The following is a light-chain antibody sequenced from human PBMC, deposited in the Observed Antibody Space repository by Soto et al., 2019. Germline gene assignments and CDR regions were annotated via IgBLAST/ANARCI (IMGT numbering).Light chain of an antibody. CDR2: GGS. CDR3: QQYGSSPWT. Sequence: EIVLTQSPGTLSLSPGERATLSCRASQSVSSSYLAWYQQKPGQAPRLLIYGGSSRATGIPDRFSGSGSGTDFTLTISRLEPEDFAVYYCQQYGSSPWTFVQGTKVEIK. V-gene: IGKV3-20*01. J-gene: IGKJ1*01. CDR1: QSVSSSY.